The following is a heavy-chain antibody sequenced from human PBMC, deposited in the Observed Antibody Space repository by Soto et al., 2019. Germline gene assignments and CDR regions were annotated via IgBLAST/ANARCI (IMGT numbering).Heavy chain of an antibody. CDR1: GYSFANYW. D-gene: IGHD3-3*01. J-gene: IGHJ3*02. V-gene: IGHV5-51*01. Sequence: GESLKISCQGSGYSFANYWIGWVRQKPGKGLEWMGIIYPGDSDTRYSPSFQGHVTISADKSLNTAYLQWSSLRASDTAMYYCAIITIFGVVSPDAFDIWGQGTMVTVSS. CDR3: AIITIFGVVSPDAFDI. CDR2: IYPGDSDT.